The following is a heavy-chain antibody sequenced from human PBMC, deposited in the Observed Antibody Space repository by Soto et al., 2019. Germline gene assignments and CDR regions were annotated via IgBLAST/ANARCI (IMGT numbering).Heavy chain of an antibody. CDR2: IFSNDEK. Sequence: QVTLKESGPVLVKPTETLTLTCTVSGFSLSNARMGVSWIRQPPGKALEWLAHIFSNDEKSYSTSLKSRLTISKATSKSQVVLTMTNMDPVDTATYYCARIWGPYYYYGMDVWGQGTTVTASS. CDR1: GFSLSNARMG. V-gene: IGHV2-26*01. D-gene: IGHD7-27*01. CDR3: ARIWGPYYYYGMDV. J-gene: IGHJ6*02.